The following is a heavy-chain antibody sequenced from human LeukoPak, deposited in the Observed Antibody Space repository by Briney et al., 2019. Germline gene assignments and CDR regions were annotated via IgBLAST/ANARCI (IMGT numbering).Heavy chain of an antibody. D-gene: IGHD5-18*01. CDR2: IYSGGTT. Sequence: GGSLRLSCAASGFTFSNFAMTWVRQAPGKGLEWVSTIYSGGTTYYADSVMGRFTISRHNSRNTLYLQMNSLRAEDTAVYYCARVDTVMAYYFDLWGQGTLVTVSS. CDR3: ARVDTVMAYYFDL. J-gene: IGHJ4*02. V-gene: IGHV3-53*04. CDR1: GFTFSNFA.